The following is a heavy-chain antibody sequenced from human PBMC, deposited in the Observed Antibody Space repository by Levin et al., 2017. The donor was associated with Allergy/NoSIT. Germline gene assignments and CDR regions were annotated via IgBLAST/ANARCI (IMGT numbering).Heavy chain of an antibody. D-gene: IGHD4-17*01. V-gene: IGHV4-59*01. Sequence: ESLKISCTVSGGSISSYYWSWIRQPPGKGLEWIGYIYYSGSTNYNPSLKSRVTISVDTSKNQFSLKLSSVTAADTAVYYCARVDTVTTSHWYFDLWGRGTLVTVSS. CDR2: IYYSGST. J-gene: IGHJ2*01. CDR1: GGSISSYY. CDR3: ARVDTVTTSHWYFDL.